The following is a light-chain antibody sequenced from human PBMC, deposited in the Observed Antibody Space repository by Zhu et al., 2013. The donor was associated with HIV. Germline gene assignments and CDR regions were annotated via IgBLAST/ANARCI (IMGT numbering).Light chain of an antibody. J-gene: IGLJ3*02. CDR2: ADS. V-gene: IGLV3-21*02. CDR3: QVWDSSSDHVV. CDR1: NIGSKS. Sequence: SYELTQPPSVSVAPGQTATITCGGNNIGSKSVHWSQQKPGQAPVLVMYADSDRPSGIPERFSGSSSGNTATLTIGRVGVGDEADYYCQVWDSSSDHVVFGGGTKLTVL.